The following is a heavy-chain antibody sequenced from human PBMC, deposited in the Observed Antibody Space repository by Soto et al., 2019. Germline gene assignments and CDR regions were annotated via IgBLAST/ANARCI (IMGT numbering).Heavy chain of an antibody. CDR3: AKVPAVSIAAVGNTYYFDY. V-gene: IGHV3-23*01. J-gene: IGHJ4*02. Sequence: GGSLRLSCAASGFTFSSYAMSWVRQAPGKGLEWVSAISGSGGSTYYADSVKGRFTISRDNSKNTLYLQMNSLRAEDTAVYYCAKVPAVSIAAVGNTYYFDYWGQGTLVTVSS. CDR2: ISGSGGST. D-gene: IGHD6-13*01. CDR1: GFTFSSYA.